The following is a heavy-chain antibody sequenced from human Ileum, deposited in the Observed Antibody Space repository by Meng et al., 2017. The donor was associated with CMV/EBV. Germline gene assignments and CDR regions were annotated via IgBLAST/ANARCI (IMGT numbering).Heavy chain of an antibody. V-gene: IGHV4-30-4*08. CDR1: GGSISSGDYY. CDR3: ARLTIFGVVINY. D-gene: IGHD3-3*01. Sequence: SCTVSGGSISSGDYYWSWIRQPPGKGLEWIGYIYYSGSTYYNPSLKSRVTISVDTSKNQFSLKLSSVTAADTAVYYCARLTIFGVVINYWGQGTLVTVSS. CDR2: IYYSGST. J-gene: IGHJ4*02.